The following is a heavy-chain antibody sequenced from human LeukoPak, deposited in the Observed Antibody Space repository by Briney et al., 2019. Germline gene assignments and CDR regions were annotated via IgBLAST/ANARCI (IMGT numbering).Heavy chain of an antibody. CDR3: ASGSVLLWFGEDNDAFDI. V-gene: IGHV1-8*01. CDR2: MNPNSGNT. J-gene: IGHJ3*02. D-gene: IGHD3-10*01. Sequence: ASVKVSCKASGYTFTSYDINWVRQATGQGLEWMGWMNPNSGNTGYAQKFQGRVTMTRNTSISTAYIELSSLRSEDTAVYCCASGSVLLWFGEDNDAFDIWGQGTMVTVSS. CDR1: GYTFTSYD.